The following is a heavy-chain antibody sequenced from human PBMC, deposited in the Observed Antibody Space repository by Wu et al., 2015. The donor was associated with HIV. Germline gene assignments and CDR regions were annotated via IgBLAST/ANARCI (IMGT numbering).Heavy chain of an antibody. CDR1: GGSFSGYY. J-gene: IGHJ3*02. CDR3: ARGLNVVPAAIIPGVGAFDI. D-gene: IGHD2-2*01. V-gene: IGHV4-34*01. CDR2: INHSGST. Sequence: QVQLQQWGAGLLKPSETLSLTCAVYGGSFSGYYWSWIRQPPGKGLEWIGEINHSGSTNYNPSLKSRVTISVDTSKNQFSLKLSSVTAADTAVYYCARGLNVVPAAIIPGVGAFDIWGQGTMVTVSS.